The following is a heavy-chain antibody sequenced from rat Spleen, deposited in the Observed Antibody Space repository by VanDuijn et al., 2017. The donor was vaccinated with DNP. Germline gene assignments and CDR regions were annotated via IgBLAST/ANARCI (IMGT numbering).Heavy chain of an antibody. V-gene: IGHV5S13*01. CDR1: GFTFSNHG. CDR3: ARHEDYSSYIYGFAY. D-gene: IGHD1-2*01. Sequence: EVQLVESGGGLVQPGDSPKLSCAASGFTFSNHGMAWVRQAPTKGLEWVASISTGGGITYYRDSVKGRFTISRDDAKNTQYLQMDSLRSEDTATYYCARHEDYSSYIYGFAYWGQGTLVTVSS. CDR2: ISTGGGIT. J-gene: IGHJ3*01.